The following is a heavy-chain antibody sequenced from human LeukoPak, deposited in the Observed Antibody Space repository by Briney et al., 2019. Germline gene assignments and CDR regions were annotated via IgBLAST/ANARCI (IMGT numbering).Heavy chain of an antibody. CDR3: ARAGKQLWLFYYYYMDV. D-gene: IGHD5-18*01. J-gene: IGHJ6*03. CDR1: GFTFSSYW. V-gene: IGHV3-74*01. Sequence: GGSLRPSCAASGFTFSSYWMHWVRQAPGKGLVWVSRINSDGSSTSYADSVKGRFTISRDNAKNTLYLQMNSLRAEDTAVYYCARAGKQLWLFYYYYMDVWGKGTTVTVSS. CDR2: INSDGSST.